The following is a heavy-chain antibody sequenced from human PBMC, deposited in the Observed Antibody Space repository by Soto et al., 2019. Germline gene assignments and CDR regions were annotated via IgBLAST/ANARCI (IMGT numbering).Heavy chain of an antibody. CDR1: GYTFTGYY. D-gene: IGHD3-22*01. CDR3: ARGGYYYDSSGYPGY. Sequence: GASVKVSCKASGYTFTGYYMHWVRQAPGQGLEWMGWINPNSGGTNYAQKFQGWVTMTRDTSISTAYMELSRLRSDDTAVYYCARGGYYYDSSGYPGYWGQGTLVTVSS. CDR2: INPNSGGT. V-gene: IGHV1-2*04. J-gene: IGHJ4*02.